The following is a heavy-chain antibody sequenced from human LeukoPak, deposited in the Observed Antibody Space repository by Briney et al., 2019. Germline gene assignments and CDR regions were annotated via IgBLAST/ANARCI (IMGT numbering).Heavy chain of an antibody. CDR3: ARDIADAFDI. CDR1: GDSISSYY. V-gene: IGHV4-4*07. Sequence: SETLSLTCTVSGDSISSYYGNWIRQPAGKGLEWIGRIYTSGSTNYNPSLKSRVTISVDKSKNLFSLRLSSVTAADTAVYYCARDIADAFDIWGQGTMVTVSS. CDR2: IYTSGST. D-gene: IGHD3-16*02. J-gene: IGHJ3*02.